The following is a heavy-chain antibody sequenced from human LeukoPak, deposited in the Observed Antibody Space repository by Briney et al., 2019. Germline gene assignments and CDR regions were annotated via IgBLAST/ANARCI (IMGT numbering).Heavy chain of an antibody. CDR2: ISSSSSTI. CDR1: GFTFSSYS. J-gene: IGHJ3*02. CDR3: ARGGATGAFDI. V-gene: IGHV3-48*01. Sequence: GGSLRLSCEASGFTFSSYSMNWVRQAPGKGLEWVSYISSSSSTIYYADSVKGRFTISRDNAKNSLYLQMNSLRAEDTAVYYCARGGATGAFDIWGQGTMVTVSS. D-gene: IGHD1-26*01.